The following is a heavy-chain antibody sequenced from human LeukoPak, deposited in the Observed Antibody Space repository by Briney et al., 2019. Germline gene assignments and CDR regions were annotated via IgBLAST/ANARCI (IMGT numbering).Heavy chain of an antibody. Sequence: ASVKVSCKASGYTFTSYGISWVRQAPGQGLEWMGWISAYNGNTNYAQKLQGRITMTTDTSTSTAYMELRSLRSDDTAVYYCARDDYYDSSGYFDYWGQGTLVTVSS. D-gene: IGHD3-22*01. CDR2: ISAYNGNT. V-gene: IGHV1-18*01. J-gene: IGHJ4*02. CDR3: ARDDYYDSSGYFDY. CDR1: GYTFTSYG.